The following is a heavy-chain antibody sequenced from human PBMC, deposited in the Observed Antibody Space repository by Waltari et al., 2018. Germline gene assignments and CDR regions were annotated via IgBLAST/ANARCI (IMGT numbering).Heavy chain of an antibody. CDR3: ARDVRITMVRGVIIPPYFDY. CDR2: IYYSGST. CDR1: GGSISSSSYY. D-gene: IGHD3-10*01. J-gene: IGHJ4*02. Sequence: QLQLQESGPGLVKPSETLSLTCTVSGGSISSSSYYWGWIRQPPGKGLEWIGRIYYSGSTYYNPYLKSRFTISVDLSKNQFSLKLISVTAAATAVYYCARDVRITMVRGVIIPPYFDYWGQGTLVTVSS. V-gene: IGHV4-39*07.